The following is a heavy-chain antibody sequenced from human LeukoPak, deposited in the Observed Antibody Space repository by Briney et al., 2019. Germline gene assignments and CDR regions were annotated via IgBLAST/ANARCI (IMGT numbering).Heavy chain of an antibody. J-gene: IGHJ3*02. CDR3: AKVLNAFDAFDI. CDR1: GFTFDDYA. CDR2: ISWNSGSI. D-gene: IGHD2-2*01. V-gene: IGHV3-9*01. Sequence: GGSLRLSCAASGFTFDDYAMHWVRQAPGKGLEWVSGISWNSGSIGYADSVKGRFTISRDNAKNSLYLQMNSLRAEDTALYYCAKVLNAFDAFDIWGQGTMVTVSS.